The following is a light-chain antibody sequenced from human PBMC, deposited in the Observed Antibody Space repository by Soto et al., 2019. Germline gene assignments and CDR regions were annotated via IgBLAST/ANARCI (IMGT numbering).Light chain of an antibody. CDR2: GAS. Sequence: EIVLTQSPGTLSLSKGERATLSCRASQSVSSSYLAWYQQKPGQAPRLLIYGASSRATGIPDRFSGSGSGTDFTLTISRLEPEDFAVYYCQQYGGSPITFGQGTLLEIK. CDR3: QQYGGSPIT. CDR1: QSVSSSY. V-gene: IGKV3-20*01. J-gene: IGKJ5*01.